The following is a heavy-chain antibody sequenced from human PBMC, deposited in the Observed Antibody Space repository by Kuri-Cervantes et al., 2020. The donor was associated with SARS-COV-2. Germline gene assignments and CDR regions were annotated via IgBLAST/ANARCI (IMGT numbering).Heavy chain of an antibody. CDR2: ISTYNGNT. D-gene: IGHD4-23*01. Sequence: ASVTVSCKGSGGTFSSYAISWVRQAPGQGLEWMGGISTYNGNTNYAQILQGRVTMTTDTSTSTAYMELRSLRSFDTAVYYCARSHTLYGGNSSPWDYWGQGTLVTVSS. CDR1: GGTFSSYA. V-gene: IGHV1-18*01. J-gene: IGHJ4*02. CDR3: ARSHTLYGGNSSPWDY.